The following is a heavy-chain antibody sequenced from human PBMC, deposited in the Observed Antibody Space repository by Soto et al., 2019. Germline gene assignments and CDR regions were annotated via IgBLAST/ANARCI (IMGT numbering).Heavy chain of an antibody. V-gene: IGHV1-18*01. D-gene: IGHD6-25*01. CDR1: GYTFTNYG. J-gene: IGHJ4*02. CDR3: ARGADPTYFDN. CDR2: INTYNGNT. Sequence: QVQLVQSVAEVKKPGASVKVSCKASGYTFTNYGVSWVRKAPGQGLEWMGWINTYNGNTNYEEKFQGRVTVTTDTPTTTAYMELRSLRSDDTAVYYCARGADPTYFDNWGQGTLVTVSS.